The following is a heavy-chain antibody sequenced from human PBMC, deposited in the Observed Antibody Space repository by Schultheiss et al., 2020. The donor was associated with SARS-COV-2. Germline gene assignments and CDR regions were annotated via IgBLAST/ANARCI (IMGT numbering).Heavy chain of an antibody. J-gene: IGHJ4*02. CDR3: ARGSGDYFSSGTEFDY. CDR2: IWYDGSNK. D-gene: IGHD4-17*01. Sequence: GGSLRLSCAASGFTFSSYGMHWVRQAPGEGLEWVAVIWYDGSNKYYADSVKGRFTISRDNSKNTLYLQMNSLRAEDTAVYYCARGSGDYFSSGTEFDYWGQGTLVTVSS. V-gene: IGHV3-33*08. CDR1: GFTFSSYG.